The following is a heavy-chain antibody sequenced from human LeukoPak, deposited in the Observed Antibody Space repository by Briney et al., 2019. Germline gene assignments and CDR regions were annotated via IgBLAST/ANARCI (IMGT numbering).Heavy chain of an antibody. V-gene: IGHV1-3*01. CDR1: GYTFTSYA. Sequence: GASVKVSCKASGYTFTSYAMHWVRQAPGQRLEWMGWINAGNGNTKYSQKFQGRVTITRDTSASTAYMELSSLRSEDTAVYYCARGPYCSSTSCYYYYFDYWGQGTLVTVSS. D-gene: IGHD2-2*01. CDR2: INAGNGNT. CDR3: ARGPYCSSTSCYYYYFDY. J-gene: IGHJ4*02.